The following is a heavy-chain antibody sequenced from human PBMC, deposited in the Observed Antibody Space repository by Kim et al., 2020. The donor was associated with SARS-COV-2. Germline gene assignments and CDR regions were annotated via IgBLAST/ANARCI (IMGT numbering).Heavy chain of an antibody. CDR1: GLTLSDYG. D-gene: IGHD3-22*01. V-gene: IGHV3-33*01. CDR3: ARGGGGYDSSVLFYY. Sequence: GGSLRLSCAASGLTLSDYGVHWVCQAPGKGLEWVAVIWNHGSNKYYTDSVKGRFTISRDNSENTLYLQMNSLRAEDTAVYYCARGGGGYDSSVLFYYWG. J-gene: IGHJ4*01. CDR2: IWNHGSNK.